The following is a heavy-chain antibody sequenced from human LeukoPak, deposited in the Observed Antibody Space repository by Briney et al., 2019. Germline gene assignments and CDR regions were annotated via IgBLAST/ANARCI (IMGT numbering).Heavy chain of an antibody. D-gene: IGHD6-13*01. J-gene: IGHJ4*02. CDR2: IRYDGSNK. CDR3: AKDIGGYIAAAGTD. Sequence: GGSLRLSCAASGFTFSSYGMHWFRQAPGKGLEWVAFIRYDGSNKYYADSVKGRFTISRDNSKNTLYLQMNSLRAEDTAVYYCAKDIGGYIAAAGTDWGQGTLVTVSS. CDR1: GFTFSSYG. V-gene: IGHV3-30*02.